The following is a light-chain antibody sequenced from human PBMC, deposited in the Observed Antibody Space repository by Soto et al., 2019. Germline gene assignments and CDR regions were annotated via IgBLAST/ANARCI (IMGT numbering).Light chain of an antibody. CDR2: GNN. J-gene: IGLJ2*01. Sequence: QSVLTQPPSVAGAPGQRVTISCTGSSSNIGAGYDVHWYQQLPGTAPKLLIYGNNNRPSGVHNRVSVSKSGTSASLAITGLQAEDEADYDCKSGDSRLGAHVVFGGGTTLTVL. CDR3: KSGDSRLGAHVV. CDR1: SSNIGAGYD. V-gene: IGLV1-40*01.